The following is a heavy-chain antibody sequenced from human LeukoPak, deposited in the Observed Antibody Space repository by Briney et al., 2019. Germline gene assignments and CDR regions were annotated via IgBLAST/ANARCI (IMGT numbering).Heavy chain of an antibody. D-gene: IGHD1-26*01. Sequence: SETLSLTCAVCGGSFSVYYWNWIRQPPGKGLEWIGEINHSGSTNYNPSLKSRVTISVDTSKDQFSLKLSSVTAADTAVYYCARMGSGSSEGFDYWGQGTLVTVSS. V-gene: IGHV4-34*01. J-gene: IGHJ4*02. CDR3: ARMGSGSSEGFDY. CDR2: INHSGST. CDR1: GGSFSVYY.